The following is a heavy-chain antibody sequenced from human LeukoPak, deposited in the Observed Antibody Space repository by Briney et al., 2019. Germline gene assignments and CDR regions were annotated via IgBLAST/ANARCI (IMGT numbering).Heavy chain of an antibody. CDR2: IKQDGSEK. CDR3: AKGGDYAVYYFDY. CDR1: GFTFSSYW. Sequence: PGGSLRLSCAASGFTFSSYWMSWVRQAPGKGLEWVANIKQDGSEKYYVDSVKGRFTISRDNSKNTLYLQMNSLRAEDTAVYYCAKGGDYAVYYFDYWGQGTLVTVSS. J-gene: IGHJ4*02. D-gene: IGHD2-21*02. V-gene: IGHV3-7*03.